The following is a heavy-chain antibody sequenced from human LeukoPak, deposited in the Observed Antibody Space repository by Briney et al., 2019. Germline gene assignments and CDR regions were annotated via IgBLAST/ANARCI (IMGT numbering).Heavy chain of an antibody. V-gene: IGHV1-24*01. J-gene: IGHJ4*02. Sequence: ASVKVSCKVSGYTLTELSMHWVRQAPGKGPEWMGGFDPEDGETIYAQKFKGRVTMTEDTSTDTVYMELSSLRSEDTAVYYCATDLLRRRLLAAAGKKILDYWGQGTLVTVSS. D-gene: IGHD6-13*01. CDR3: ATDLLRRRLLAAAGKKILDY. CDR1: GYTLTELS. CDR2: FDPEDGET.